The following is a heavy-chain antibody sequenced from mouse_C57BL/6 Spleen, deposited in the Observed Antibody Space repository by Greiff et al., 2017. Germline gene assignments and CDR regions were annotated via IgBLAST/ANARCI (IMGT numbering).Heavy chain of an antibody. CDR2: IYPGVGDP. Sequence: QVHVKQSGAELVKPGASVKISCKASGYAFSSYWMNWVKQRPGKGLEWIGQIYPGVGDPNYNGRFKGKATLTADNSSSTAYMQLSSLTSEDSAVYFCARCHYGSSSAWCAYWGQVTLVTGAA. CDR1: GYAFSSYW. CDR3: ARCHYGSSSAWCAY. D-gene: IGHD1-1*01. J-gene: IGHJ3*01. V-gene: IGHV1-80*01.